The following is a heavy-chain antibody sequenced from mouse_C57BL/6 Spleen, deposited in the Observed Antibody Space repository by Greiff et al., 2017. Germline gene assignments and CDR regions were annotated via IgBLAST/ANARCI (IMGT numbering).Heavy chain of an antibody. D-gene: IGHD1-1*01. CDR3: ARSCYGSSSFDY. CDR1: GYTFTDYY. Sequence: VQLQQSGPELVKPGASVKISCKASGYTFTDYYMNWVKQSHGKSLEWIGDINPNNGGTSYNQKFKGKATLTVDKSSSTAYMELRSLTSEDSAVYYCARSCYGSSSFDYWGQGTTLTVSS. CDR2: INPNNGGT. J-gene: IGHJ2*01. V-gene: IGHV1-26*01.